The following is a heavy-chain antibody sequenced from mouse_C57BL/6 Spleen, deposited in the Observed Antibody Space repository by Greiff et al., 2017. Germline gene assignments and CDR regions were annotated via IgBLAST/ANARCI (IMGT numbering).Heavy chain of an antibody. D-gene: IGHD2-4*01. V-gene: IGHV1-72*01. CDR3: ARENYDGVGDD. J-gene: IGHJ4*01. Sequence: QVQLQQSGAELVKPGASVKLSCKASGYTFTSYWMPWVKQRPGRGLEWIGRIDANSGGTKYNEKFKSQATLTVDKPSSTAYMQLSSLTSEDSAVYYCARENYDGVGDDWGQGTSVTVSS. CDR2: IDANSGGT. CDR1: GYTFTSYW.